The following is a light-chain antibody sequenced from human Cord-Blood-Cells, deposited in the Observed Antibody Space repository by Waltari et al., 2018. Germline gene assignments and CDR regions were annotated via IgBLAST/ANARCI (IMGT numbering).Light chain of an antibody. V-gene: IGKV2-28*01. CDR1: LSLLHSNGYNY. J-gene: IGKJ2*01. CDR3: MQALQTPMYT. Sequence: DLVMTQSPLSLPVTPGEPASISCRSSLSLLHSNGYNYLDWYLQKPGQSPQLLIYLGSNRASGVPDRFSGSGSGTDFTLKISRVEAEDVGVYYCMQALQTPMYTFGQGTKLEIK. CDR2: LGS.